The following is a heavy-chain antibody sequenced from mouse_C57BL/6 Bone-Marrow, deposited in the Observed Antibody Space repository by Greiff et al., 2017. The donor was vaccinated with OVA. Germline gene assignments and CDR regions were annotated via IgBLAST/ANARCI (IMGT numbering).Heavy chain of an antibody. D-gene: IGHD2-4*01. CDR1: GYTFTSYW. J-gene: IGHJ3*01. Sequence: QVQLQQPGAELVRPGSSVKLSCKASGYTFTSYWMHWVKQRPIQGLEWIGNIDPSDSETHYTQKFKDKATLTVDKASSTAYMQLSSLTSEDSAVYYCARILYDYGAWFAYWGQGTLVTVSA. CDR2: IDPSDSET. V-gene: IGHV1-52*01. CDR3: ARILYDYGAWFAY.